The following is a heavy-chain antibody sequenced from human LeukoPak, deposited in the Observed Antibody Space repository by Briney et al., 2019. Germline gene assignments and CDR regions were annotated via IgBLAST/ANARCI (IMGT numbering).Heavy chain of an antibody. CDR1: GGSISSGDYY. CDR3: ARDRDRRDSGFWSGYYTGLNAFDI. CDR2: IYYSGST. J-gene: IGHJ3*02. V-gene: IGHV4-30-4*08. D-gene: IGHD3-3*01. Sequence: PSETLSLTCTVSGGSISSGDYYWSWIRQPPGKGLEWIGYIYYSGSTYYNPSLKSRVTISVDTSKNQFSLKVSSVTAADTAVYYCARDRDRRDSGFWSGYYTGLNAFDIWGQGTMVTVSS.